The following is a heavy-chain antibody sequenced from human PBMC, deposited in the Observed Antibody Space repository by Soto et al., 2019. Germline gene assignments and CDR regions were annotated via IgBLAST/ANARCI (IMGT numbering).Heavy chain of an antibody. D-gene: IGHD6-19*01. CDR1: GFTFSGYA. J-gene: IGHJ4*02. Sequence: GGSLRLSCATSGFTFSGYAMSWVRQAPGKGLEWVSTISDRGDSTYYADSVKGRFTISRDNSKNTLYLQMNSLRAEDTAVYYCAKGPAVAGKKGFEFDYWGQGTLVTVSS. CDR3: AKGPAVAGKKGFEFDY. V-gene: IGHV3-23*01. CDR2: ISDRGDST.